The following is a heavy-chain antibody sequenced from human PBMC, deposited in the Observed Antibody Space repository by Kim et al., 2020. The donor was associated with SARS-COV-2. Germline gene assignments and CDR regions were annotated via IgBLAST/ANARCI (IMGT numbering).Heavy chain of an antibody. CDR1: GGSFSGYY. J-gene: IGHJ6*02. CDR3: ARGPGYCTNGVCYRGDYYYGMDV. Sequence: SETLSLTCAVYGGSFSGYYWSWIRQPPGKGLEWIGEINHSGSTNYNPSLKSRVTISVDTPKNQFSLKLSSVTAADTAVYYCARGPGYCTNGVCYRGDYYYGMDVWGQGTTVTVSS. V-gene: IGHV4-34*01. CDR2: INHSGST. D-gene: IGHD2-8*01.